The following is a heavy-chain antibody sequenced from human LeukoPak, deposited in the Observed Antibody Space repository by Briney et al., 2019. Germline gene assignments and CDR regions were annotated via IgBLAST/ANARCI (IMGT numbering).Heavy chain of an antibody. Sequence: GGSLRLSCAASGFTFSSYWMSWVRQAPGKGLEWVANIKQDGSEKYYVDSVKGRFTISRDNAKNSLYLQMNSLRAEDTAVYYCARWDGDYEGAEWFDPWGQGTLVTVSS. CDR2: IKQDGSEK. V-gene: IGHV3-7*01. J-gene: IGHJ5*02. CDR1: GFTFSSYW. CDR3: ARWDGDYEGAEWFDP. D-gene: IGHD4-17*01.